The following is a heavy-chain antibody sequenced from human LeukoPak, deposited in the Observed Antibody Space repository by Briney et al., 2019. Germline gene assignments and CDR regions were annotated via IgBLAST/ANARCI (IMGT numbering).Heavy chain of an antibody. CDR2: INHSGST. CDR3: ARRGPRSMIAEFDY. J-gene: IGHJ4*02. Sequence: PSETLSLTCAVYGGSFSGYYWSWIRQPPGKGLEWIGEINHSGSTNYNPSLKSRVTISVDTSKNQFSLKLSSVTAADTAVYYCARRGPRSMIAEFDYWGQGTLVTLSS. CDR1: GGSFSGYY. V-gene: IGHV4-34*01. D-gene: IGHD3-22*01.